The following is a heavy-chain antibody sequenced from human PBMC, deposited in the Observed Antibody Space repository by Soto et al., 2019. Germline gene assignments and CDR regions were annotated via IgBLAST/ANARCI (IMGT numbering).Heavy chain of an antibody. CDR2: INAANGDT. CDR3: VRRHVSATGIDWFDP. J-gene: IGHJ5*02. V-gene: IGHV1-3*01. CDR1: GYTFTSYG. Sequence: SVKVSCEASGYTFTSYGIHWVRQAPGQRLEWMGWINAANGDTKYSPKFQGRVTITRDTSASTAYMELSSLRSEDTAVYYCVRRHVSATGIDWFDPWGQGTLVTVSS. D-gene: IGHD6-13*01.